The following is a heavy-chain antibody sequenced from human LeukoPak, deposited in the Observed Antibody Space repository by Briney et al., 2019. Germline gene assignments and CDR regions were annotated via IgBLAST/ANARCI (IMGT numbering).Heavy chain of an antibody. CDR2: ISAYNTNT. V-gene: IGHV1-18*01. CDR1: GYAFTNYG. J-gene: IGHJ4*02. D-gene: IGHD3-22*01. Sequence: ASVKVSXKASGYAFTNYGITWVRQAPGQGLEWMGWISAYNTNTNYAQKLQGRVTMTTDTSTSTAYMELRSLRSDDTAVYYCARVVLDHYYDSSGYLGTLDYWGQGTLVTVSS. CDR3: ARVVLDHYYDSSGYLGTLDY.